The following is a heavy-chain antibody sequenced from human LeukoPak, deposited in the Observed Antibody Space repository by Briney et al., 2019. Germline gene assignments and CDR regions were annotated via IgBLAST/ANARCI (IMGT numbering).Heavy chain of an antibody. CDR3: AIVVGLTSTYFDY. J-gene: IGHJ4*02. V-gene: IGHV4-31*03. CDR2: NYYTGSS. Sequence: PSRSLSLTCTVSGGSISSDAGYWWSWIPEHPLKGLEWIGHNYYTGSSYYNPSLKSRVTISVDTSKNQFSLKLSSVNAADKAVYYCAIVVGLTSTYFDYWGQGTPVTVSS. CDR1: GGSISSDAGYW. D-gene: IGHD2-21*01.